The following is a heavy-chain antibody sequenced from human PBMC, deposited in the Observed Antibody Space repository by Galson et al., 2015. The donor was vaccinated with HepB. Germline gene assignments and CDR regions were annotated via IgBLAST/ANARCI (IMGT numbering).Heavy chain of an antibody. J-gene: IGHJ4*02. CDR2: ISPGGTFK. Sequence: SLRLSCAASGFTFTTYGMNWVRQAPGKGLEWVSSISPGGTFKYSAESVKGRFTISRDNAKNSLYLQMNNLRAEDTAVHYCARSTGTTLGSFDYWGQGTLVTVSS. CDR3: ARSTGTTLGSFDY. D-gene: IGHD1-7*01. CDR1: GFTFTTYG. V-gene: IGHV3-21*01.